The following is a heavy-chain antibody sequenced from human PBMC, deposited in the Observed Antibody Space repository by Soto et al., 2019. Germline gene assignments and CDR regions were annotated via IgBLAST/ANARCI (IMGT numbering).Heavy chain of an antibody. Sequence: GGSLRLSCAASGFTFSSYWMSWVRQAPGKGLEWVANIKQDGSEKYYVDSVKGRFTISRDNAKNSLYLQMNSLRAEDTAVYYCARDSVVAATPLYYYYYYYMDVWGKGTTVTV. D-gene: IGHD2-15*01. CDR1: GFTFSSYW. CDR3: ARDSVVAATPLYYYYYYYMDV. CDR2: IKQDGSEK. V-gene: IGHV3-7*01. J-gene: IGHJ6*03.